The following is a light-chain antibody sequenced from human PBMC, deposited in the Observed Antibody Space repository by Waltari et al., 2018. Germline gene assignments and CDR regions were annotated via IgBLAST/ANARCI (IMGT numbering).Light chain of an antibody. V-gene: IGLV8-61*01. Sequence: QTVVTQEPSLSVSPGGTVTLTCCLRSGSVSGGYYPSWYQQTPGQAPRTLIYATNTRSSGVPDRFSGSILGNKAALTITGAQADDESAYYCVLYLGSGISVFGGGTKLTVL. CDR3: VLYLGSGISV. CDR1: SGSVSGGYY. CDR2: ATN. J-gene: IGLJ3*02.